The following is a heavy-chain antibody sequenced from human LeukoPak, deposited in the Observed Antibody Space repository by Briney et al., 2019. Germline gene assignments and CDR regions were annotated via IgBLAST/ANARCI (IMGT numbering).Heavy chain of an antibody. CDR1: GFTFSRYW. V-gene: IGHV3-7*05. J-gene: IGHJ4*02. Sequence: GGSLRLSCAASGFTFSRYWMSWVRQAPGKGPEWVATIKQDGSEKYYVDSVKGRFTISRDNAKNSLSLQMNSLRAEDTAVYYCARSGLRYFDCPDYWGQGALVTVSS. CDR3: ARSGLRYFDCPDY. D-gene: IGHD3-9*01. CDR2: IKQDGSEK.